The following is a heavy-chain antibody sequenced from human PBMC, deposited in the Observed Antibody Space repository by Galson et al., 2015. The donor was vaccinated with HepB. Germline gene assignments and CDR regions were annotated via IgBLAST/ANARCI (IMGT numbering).Heavy chain of an antibody. V-gene: IGHV2-70*11. Sequence: PALVKPTQTLTLTCTFSGFSLSTSGMCVSWIRQPPGKAPEWLARIDWDDDKYYSTSLKTRLTISKDTSKNQVVLTMTNMDPVDTATYYCARMNSSGWYEYYFDYWGQGTLVTVSS. CDR2: IDWDDDK. CDR3: ARMNSSGWYEYYFDY. J-gene: IGHJ4*02. CDR1: GFSLSTSGMC. D-gene: IGHD6-19*01.